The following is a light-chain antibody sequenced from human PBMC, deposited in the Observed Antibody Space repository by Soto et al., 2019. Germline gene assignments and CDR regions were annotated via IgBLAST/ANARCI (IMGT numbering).Light chain of an antibody. V-gene: IGLV2-14*02. CDR2: EDS. J-gene: IGLJ1*01. Sequence: QSALTQPASVSGSPGQSITISCTGTSSDVGGYKLVSWYQQHPGKAPKLLIFEDSKRPSGISNRFSGSKSGNTASLTISGLQAADEADYFCSSYTSSMTNVFGSGTKLTVL. CDR1: SSDVGGYKL. CDR3: SSYTSSMTNV.